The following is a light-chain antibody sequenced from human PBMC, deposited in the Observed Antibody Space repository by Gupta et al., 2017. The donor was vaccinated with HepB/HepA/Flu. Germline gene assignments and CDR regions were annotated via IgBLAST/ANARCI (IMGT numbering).Light chain of an antibody. Sequence: DVVTTYTPPSLLARRGKPPSIPCRSNQCLLDSDVGNTYLDWYLQKPGQSPQLLIYALSYRASGVSDRFSGSGSGTDFTLKISRVEAEDVGVYYCMQHREFPYTFGQGTKLESK. CDR2: ALS. CDR3: MQHREFPYT. V-gene: IGKV2-40*01. J-gene: IGKJ2*01. CDR1: QCLLDSDVGNTY.